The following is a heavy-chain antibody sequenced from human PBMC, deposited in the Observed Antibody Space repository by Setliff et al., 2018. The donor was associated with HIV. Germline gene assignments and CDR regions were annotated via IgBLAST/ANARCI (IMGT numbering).Heavy chain of an antibody. CDR1: GYSFTNYW. CDR3: GRSGKSGELYAY. D-gene: IGHD3-10*01. V-gene: IGHV5-51*01. Sequence: GESLKISCKGSGYSFTNYWVGWVRQMPGRGLEWMGIIYPIDSDTKYSPSFWGRVTISVDKSTNTAYLHWNSLRPADPAMYYCGRSGKSGELYAYWGQGTQVTVSS. J-gene: IGHJ4*02. CDR2: IYPIDSDT.